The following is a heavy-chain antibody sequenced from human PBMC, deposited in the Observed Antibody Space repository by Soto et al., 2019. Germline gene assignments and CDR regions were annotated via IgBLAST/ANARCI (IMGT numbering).Heavy chain of an antibody. CDR2: IFHSGST. J-gene: IGHJ4*02. D-gene: IGHD2-15*01. V-gene: IGHV4-4*02. Sequence: QVQLQESGPGLVKPSGTLSLTCAVHGGSITSTNWWSWVRQPPGKGLEWIGEIFHSGSTNSNPSLKSRVTISVDKYKNQFSLKLSSVTAADTAVYYCARGGRLMPFDYWGQGTLVTVSS. CDR1: GGSITSTNW. CDR3: ARGGRLMPFDY.